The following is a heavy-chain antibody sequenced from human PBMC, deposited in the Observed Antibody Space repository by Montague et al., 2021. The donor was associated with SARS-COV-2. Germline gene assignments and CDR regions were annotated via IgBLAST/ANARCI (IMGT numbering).Heavy chain of an antibody. D-gene: IGHD3-10*01. V-gene: IGHV4-39*01. CDR2: IYYSGTT. Sequence: SETLSLTCTVSGGSITRNYYWGWIRQPPGKGLEWVGNIYYSGTTXITPSLESRVTISVDASKNPFSLNLTSVTAADTAVYYCARPLVRGVPKAFDIWGQGALVIVSS. CDR3: ARPLVRGVPKAFDI. CDR1: GGSITRNYY. J-gene: IGHJ3*02.